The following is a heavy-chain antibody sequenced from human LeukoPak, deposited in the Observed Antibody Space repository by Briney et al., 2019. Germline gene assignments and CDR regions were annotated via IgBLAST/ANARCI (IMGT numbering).Heavy chain of an antibody. Sequence: GGSLRLSCAASGFTFSSYSMNWVRQAPGKGLEWVSYISSSSSTIYYADSVKGRFTISRDNAKNSLYLQMNSLRAEDTAVYYCARDEEWLVLGPNWFDPWGQGTLVTVSS. CDR3: ARDEEWLVLGPNWFDP. CDR1: GFTFSSYS. CDR2: ISSSSSTI. D-gene: IGHD6-19*01. V-gene: IGHV3-48*01. J-gene: IGHJ5*02.